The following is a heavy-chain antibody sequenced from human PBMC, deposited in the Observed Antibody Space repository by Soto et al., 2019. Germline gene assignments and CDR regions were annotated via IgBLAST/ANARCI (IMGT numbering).Heavy chain of an antibody. D-gene: IGHD1-26*01. J-gene: IGHJ5*02. CDR1: GFTFSGYW. V-gene: IGHV3-74*01. CDR3: ARDGLGGTWYWFDP. Sequence: DVQLVQSGGGLVQPGGSLRLSCAASGFTFSGYWMHWVRQPPGKGLEWVSLINGDGSIATYADSVKGRFAISRDNARNRVYVRVNRVRGEDRAVYYCARDGLGGTWYWFDPWGQGTLVNVSS. CDR2: INGDGSIA.